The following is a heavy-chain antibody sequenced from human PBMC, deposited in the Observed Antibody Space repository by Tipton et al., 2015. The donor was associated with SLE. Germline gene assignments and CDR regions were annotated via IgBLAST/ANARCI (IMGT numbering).Heavy chain of an antibody. CDR2: IYYSGST. J-gene: IGHJ5*02. CDR3: ARLTAITIFNNWFDP. D-gene: IGHD3-9*01. CDR1: GGSISGSSYY. V-gene: IGHV4-39*07. Sequence: TLSLTCTVSGGSISGSSYYWGWIRQPPGKGLEWIGSIYYSGSTYYNPSLKSRVTISVDTSKNQSSLKLSSVTAADTAVYYCARLTAITIFNNWFDPWGQGTLVTVSS.